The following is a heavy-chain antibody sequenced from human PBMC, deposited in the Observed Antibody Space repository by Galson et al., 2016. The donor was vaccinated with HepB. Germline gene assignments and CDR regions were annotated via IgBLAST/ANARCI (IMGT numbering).Heavy chain of an antibody. CDR3: ARDTTAASGTGSWFDP. Sequence: SLRLSCAASGFRFNDYAMHWVRQAPGKGLEWVSGISWNSGNIGYVDSVKGRFTISRDNAKNSLYLEMTSLRPEDTALYYCARDTTAASGTGSWFDPWGQGTLVTVSS. J-gene: IGHJ5*02. V-gene: IGHV3-9*01. CDR1: GFRFNDYA. D-gene: IGHD6-13*01. CDR2: ISWNSGNI.